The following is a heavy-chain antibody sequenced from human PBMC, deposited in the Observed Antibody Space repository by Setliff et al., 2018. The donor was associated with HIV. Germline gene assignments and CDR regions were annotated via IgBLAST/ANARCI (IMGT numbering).Heavy chain of an antibody. CDR3: AACSGDCF. CDR1: EFTNFW. V-gene: IGHV3-7*01. Sequence: GGSLRLSCSASEFTNFWMAWVRQAPGKGLEWVANIDQHGSERYYMDSAKGRFTISRDNAKRSLYLQMSSLRAEDTAVYYCAACSGDCFWGQGTLVTVSS. D-gene: IGHD2-21*02. CDR2: IDQHGSER. J-gene: IGHJ4*02.